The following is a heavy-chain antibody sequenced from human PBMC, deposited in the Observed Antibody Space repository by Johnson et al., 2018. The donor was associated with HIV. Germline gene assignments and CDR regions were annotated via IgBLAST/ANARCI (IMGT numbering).Heavy chain of an antibody. CDR3: ARELGYSSRAFGAFDI. CDR2: IYSGGTT. CDR1: GFTFSSYA. Sequence: VQLVESGGGLVQPGGSLRLSCAASGFTFSSYAMSWVRQAPGKGLEWVSVIYSGGTTYYADSVKGRFTISRDNSKNTLYLQMNSLRAEDTAVYYCARELGYSSRAFGAFDIWGQGTMVTVSS. V-gene: IGHV3-66*01. D-gene: IGHD6-13*01. J-gene: IGHJ3*02.